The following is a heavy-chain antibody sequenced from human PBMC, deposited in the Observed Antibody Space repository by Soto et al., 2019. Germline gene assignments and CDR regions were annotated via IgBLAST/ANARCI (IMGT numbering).Heavy chain of an antibody. D-gene: IGHD6-19*01. Sequence: QEQLVESGGGVVQPGRSLRLSCAASGFSFRHYGLHWVRQAPGKGQDWVAVIWYDGSKRYYADSVRGRFTISRGNSGNTVHLQMDSLRAEDAAVYYCARGWGSGVHRSGVDFWGQGTTVVVS. CDR2: IWYDGSKR. CDR3: ARGWGSGVHRSGVDF. V-gene: IGHV3-33*01. CDR1: GFSFRHYG. J-gene: IGHJ6*02.